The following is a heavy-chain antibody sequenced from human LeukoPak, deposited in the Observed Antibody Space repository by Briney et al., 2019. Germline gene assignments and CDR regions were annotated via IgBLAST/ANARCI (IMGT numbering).Heavy chain of an antibody. D-gene: IGHD6-13*01. CDR3: ARRDSSSWYVPYYYGMDV. J-gene: IGHJ6*02. CDR1: GFTFSGYS. V-gene: IGHV3-21*04. CDR2: ISGSSSYI. Sequence: GGSLRLSCAASGFTFSGYSMNWVRQAPGKGLEWVSSISGSSSYIYYADSVKGRFTISRDNSKNTLYLQMNSLRAEDTAVYYCARRDSSSWYVPYYYGMDVWGQGTTVTVSS.